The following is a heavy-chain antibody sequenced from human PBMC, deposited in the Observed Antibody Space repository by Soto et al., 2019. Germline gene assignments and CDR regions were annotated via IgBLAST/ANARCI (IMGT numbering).Heavy chain of an antibody. D-gene: IGHD3-10*01. CDR2: MNPNSGNT. CDR3: ARGVTMVRGVIMRYYYYGMDV. V-gene: IGHV1-8*01. CDR1: GYTFTSYD. J-gene: IGHJ6*02. Sequence: QVQLVQSGAEVKKPGASVKVSCKASGYTFTSYDINWVRQATGQGLEWMGWMNPNSGNTGYAQKFQGRVTMTRNTSISTAHMELSSLRSEDTVVYYCARGVTMVRGVIMRYYYYGMDVWGQGTTVTVSS.